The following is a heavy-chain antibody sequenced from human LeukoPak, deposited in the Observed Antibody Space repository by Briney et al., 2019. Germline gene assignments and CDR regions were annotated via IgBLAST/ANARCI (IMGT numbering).Heavy chain of an antibody. J-gene: IGHJ4*02. CDR3: ARGHGLLPFDQ. D-gene: IGHD2-15*01. Sequence: GASVKVSCKASGYRFTTYGISWVRQAPGQGLEWMGWISPYNGNTNYAQNLQGRVFMTTDTSTTTGYMELRSLTSDDTAVYYCARGHGLLPFDQWGQGTLLTVSS. V-gene: IGHV1-18*01. CDR1: GYRFTTYG. CDR2: ISPYNGNT.